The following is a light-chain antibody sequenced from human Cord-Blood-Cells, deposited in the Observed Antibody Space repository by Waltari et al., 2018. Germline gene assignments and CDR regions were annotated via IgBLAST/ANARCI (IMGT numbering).Light chain of an antibody. CDR2: KDS. CDR1: ALPKHK. CDR3: QSADSSGTWV. J-gene: IGLJ3*02. V-gene: IGLV3-25*02. Sequence: SYELTQPPSLSLPPGQPARITSPGPALPKHKAHWYQQKPGQAPVLVIYKDSERPSGIPERFSGSSSGTTVTLTISGVQAEDEADYYCQSADSSGTWVFGGGTKLTVL.